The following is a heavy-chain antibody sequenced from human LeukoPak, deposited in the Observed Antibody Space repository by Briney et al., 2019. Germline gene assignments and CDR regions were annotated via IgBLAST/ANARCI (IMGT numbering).Heavy chain of an antibody. V-gene: IGHV5-10-1*01. J-gene: IGHJ3*02. CDR3: ARLMNTAMALDAFDI. CDR2: IDPSDSYT. D-gene: IGHD5-18*01. CDR1: GYSLTNYW. Sequence: GESLKISRKGSGYSLTNYWISWVRQIPGKGLEWMGRIDPSDSYTNFSPSFQGHVTISTDKSISTAYLQWSSLKASDTAMYYCARLMNTAMALDAFDIWGQGTMVTVSS.